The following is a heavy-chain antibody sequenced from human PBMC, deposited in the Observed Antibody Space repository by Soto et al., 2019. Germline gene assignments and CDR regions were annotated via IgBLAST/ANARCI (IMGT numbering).Heavy chain of an antibody. D-gene: IGHD2-21*02. CDR1: GYSFTSYW. CDR2: IYPGDSDT. V-gene: IGHV5-51*01. Sequence: GDSLKISCKGSGYSFTSYWIGWVRQMPGKGLEWMGIIYPGDSDTRYSPSFQGQVTISADKSISTAYLQWSSLEASDTAMYYCASHTTYCGGDCYREAFDIWGQGTMVTVSS. CDR3: ASHTTYCGGDCYREAFDI. J-gene: IGHJ3*02.